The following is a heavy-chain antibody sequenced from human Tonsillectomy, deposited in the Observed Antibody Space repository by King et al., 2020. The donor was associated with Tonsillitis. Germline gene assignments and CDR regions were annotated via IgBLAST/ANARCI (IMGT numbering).Heavy chain of an antibody. D-gene: IGHD3-22*01. CDR1: GFAFSTYA. CDR2: IGGGGSST. V-gene: IGHV3-23*04. J-gene: IGHJ4*02. Sequence: VQLVESGGGLVQPGGSLRLSCAASGFAFSTYAMSWVRQAPGKGLEWVSTIGGGGSSTYYADSVKGRFTISRDDSQNTLYLQVNSLRAEDTAVYYCAKIEGQMYYYDIRGWNDYWGQGTLVTVSS. CDR3: AKIEGQMYYYDIRGWNDY.